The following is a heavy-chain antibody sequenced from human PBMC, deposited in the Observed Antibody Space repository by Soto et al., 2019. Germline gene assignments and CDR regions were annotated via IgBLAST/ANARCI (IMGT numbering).Heavy chain of an antibody. CDR3: ATLGRADYPPLAA. V-gene: IGHV3-30*14. D-gene: IGHD4-17*01. CDR1: GFLFSTST. Sequence: LRLSCEASGFLFSTSTLNWVRRAPGKGLEWVAEISSRGTDIYYADSVKGRFTISRDNSKNTLYLLLDRVKSDDTAVYFCATLGRADYPPLAAWGQGTLVTVSS. J-gene: IGHJ5*02. CDR2: ISSRGTDI.